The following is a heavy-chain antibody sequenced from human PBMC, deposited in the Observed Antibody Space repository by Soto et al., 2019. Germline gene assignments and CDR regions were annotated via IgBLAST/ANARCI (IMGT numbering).Heavy chain of an antibody. CDR2: INHSGST. CDR1: GGSFSGYY. V-gene: IGHV4-34*01. Sequence: SETLSLTCAVYGGSFSGYYWSWIRQPPGKGLEWIGEINHSGSTNYNPSLKSRVTISVDTSKNQFSLKLSSVTAADTAVYYCARGPPRLKWLRLTPHDAFNIWGQGKMVTVSS. D-gene: IGHD5-12*01. J-gene: IGHJ3*02. CDR3: ARGPPRLKWLRLTPHDAFNI.